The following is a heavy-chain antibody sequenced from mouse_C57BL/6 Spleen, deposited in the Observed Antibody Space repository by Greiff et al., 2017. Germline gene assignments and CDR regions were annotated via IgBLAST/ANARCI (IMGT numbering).Heavy chain of an antibody. CDR3: ARSHYYGSLAWFAY. CDR1: GYTFTSYW. V-gene: IGHV1-53*01. D-gene: IGHD1-1*01. Sequence: QVQLQQPGTDLVKPGASVTLSCKASGYTFTSYWMHWVKQRPGQGLEWIGNINPSNGDTNYNETFKSKATLTVDKASSTAYMQLSSLTSEDSAVYYCARSHYYGSLAWFAYWGQGTLVTVSA. J-gene: IGHJ3*01. CDR2: INPSNGDT.